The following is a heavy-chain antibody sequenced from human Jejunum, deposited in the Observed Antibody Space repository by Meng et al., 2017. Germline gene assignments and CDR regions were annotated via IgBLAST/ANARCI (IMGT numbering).Heavy chain of an antibody. D-gene: IGHD4-17*01. CDR3: ARDWERNDYGDALDY. J-gene: IGHJ4*02. Sequence: GGSLRFSCAAPGFTFSRYAMNWVRQAPGKGLEWVALISYDGNNKYYADSVKGRFTISRDNSKNTLYLQMNSLRVEDTAVYYCARDWERNDYGDALDYWGQGTLVTVSS. CDR1: GFTFSRYA. CDR2: ISYDGNNK. V-gene: IGHV3-30*04.